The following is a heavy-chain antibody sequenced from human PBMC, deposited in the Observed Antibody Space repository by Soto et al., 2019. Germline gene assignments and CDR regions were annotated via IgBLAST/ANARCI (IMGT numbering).Heavy chain of an antibody. CDR1: GFSLSTSGMC. J-gene: IGHJ6*02. CDR2: IVWDDDK. D-gene: IGHD3-9*01. V-gene: IGHV2-70*01. CDR3: ARILRDYYILTGYYIPHGTQQDGMDV. Sequence: SGPTLVNPTQTLTLTCTFSGFSLSTSGMCASWIRQPPGKALEWLALIVWDDDKYYSTSLKTRLTISKDTSKNQVVLTMTNMDPVDTATYYCARILRDYYILTGYYIPHGTQQDGMDVWGQGTTVTVSS.